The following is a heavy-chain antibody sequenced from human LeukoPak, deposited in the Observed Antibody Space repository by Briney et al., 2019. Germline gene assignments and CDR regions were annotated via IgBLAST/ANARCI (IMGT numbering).Heavy chain of an antibody. CDR3: ARGSSSSLSAFEI. CDR2: INHSGST. Sequence: SETLSLTCAVYGGSFSGYYWSWIRQPPGKGLEWIGEINHSGSTNYNPSLKSRVTISVDTSKNQFSVKLSSVTAADTAVYYCARGSSSSLSAFEIWGQGTMVTVSS. D-gene: IGHD6-13*01. CDR1: GGSFSGYY. J-gene: IGHJ3*02. V-gene: IGHV4-34*01.